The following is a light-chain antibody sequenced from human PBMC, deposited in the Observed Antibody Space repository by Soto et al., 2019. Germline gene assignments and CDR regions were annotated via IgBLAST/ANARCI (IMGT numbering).Light chain of an antibody. CDR3: LQDYYYPRT. CDR1: QGINIF. CDR2: AAS. V-gene: IGKV1-9*01. J-gene: IGKJ1*01. Sequence: DIQLTQSQYFLSASIGDRVTITCRASQGINIFLAWFQQKPGKAPNLLISAASTLQSGVPSRFSGSGSETEFTLTISSLQPEDFATYYCLQDYYYPRTFGQGTKVDI.